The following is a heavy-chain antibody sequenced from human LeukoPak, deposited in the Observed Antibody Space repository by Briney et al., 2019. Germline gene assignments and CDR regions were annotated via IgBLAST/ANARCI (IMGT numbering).Heavy chain of an antibody. CDR2: INHSGST. CDR1: GGSFSGYY. D-gene: IGHD5-18*01. CDR3: ARYPQDTAMVTGWFDP. V-gene: IGHV4-34*01. J-gene: IGHJ5*02. Sequence: PSETLSLTCAVYGGSFSGYYWSWIRQPPGKGLEWIGEINHSGSTNYNPSLKSRVTISVDTSKNQFSLKLSSVTASDTAVYYCARYPQDTAMVTGWFDPWGQGTLVTVSS.